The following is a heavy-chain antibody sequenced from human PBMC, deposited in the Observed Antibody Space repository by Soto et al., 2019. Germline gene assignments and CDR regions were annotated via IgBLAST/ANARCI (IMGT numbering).Heavy chain of an antibody. CDR1: GGSVSSGSYY. D-gene: IGHD4-17*01. CDR3: ARGVYGDSHWFDP. J-gene: IGHJ5*02. Sequence: PSETLSLTCTVSGGSVSSGSYYWSWIRQPPGKGLEWIGYIYYSGSTNYNPSLKSRVTISVDTSKNQFSLKLSSVTAADTAVYYCARGVYGDSHWFDPWGQGTLVTVSS. V-gene: IGHV4-61*01. CDR2: IYYSGST.